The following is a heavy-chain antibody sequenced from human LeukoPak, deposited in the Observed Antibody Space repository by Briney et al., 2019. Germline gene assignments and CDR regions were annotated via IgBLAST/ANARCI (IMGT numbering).Heavy chain of an antibody. D-gene: IGHD4-23*01. CDR3: ARGAHYGGNSPDY. Sequence: GRSLRLSCAASGFNFGSYAMHWVRQAPDKGLQWVAVIWYDGSNKYYADSGKGRFTISRDNSKSTVFLQMNSLRIEDTGVYYCARGAHYGGNSPDYWGQGTLVTVSS. V-gene: IGHV3-30*04. J-gene: IGHJ4*02. CDR1: GFNFGSYA. CDR2: IWYDGSNK.